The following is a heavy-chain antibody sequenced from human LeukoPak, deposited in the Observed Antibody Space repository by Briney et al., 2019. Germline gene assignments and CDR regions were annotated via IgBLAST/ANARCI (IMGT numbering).Heavy chain of an antibody. D-gene: IGHD1-20*01. CDR1: GFIFTNYY. CDR2: IKQDGSEK. CDR3: ARGSSITGTTRGYYFDY. J-gene: IGHJ4*02. V-gene: IGHV3-7*01. Sequence: GGSLRLSCAASGFIFTNYYMSWVRQAPGKGLEWVANIKQDGSEKYYVDSVKGRFTISRDNAKNSLYLQMDSLRAEDTALYYCARGSSITGTTRGYYFDYWGQGTLVTVSS.